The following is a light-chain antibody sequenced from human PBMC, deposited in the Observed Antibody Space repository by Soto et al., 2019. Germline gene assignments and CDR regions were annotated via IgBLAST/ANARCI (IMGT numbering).Light chain of an antibody. CDR2: AAS. Sequence: DIQLTQSPSFLSASVGDRVTITCRASQGISSYLAWYQQKPGKAPKLLSYAASTFQSGVPSRFSGSGAGTEFTLPSSRLQPEDFATYYCQRLNNYPITFGQGTRLEIK. V-gene: IGKV1-9*01. CDR1: QGISSY. CDR3: QRLNNYPIT. J-gene: IGKJ5*01.